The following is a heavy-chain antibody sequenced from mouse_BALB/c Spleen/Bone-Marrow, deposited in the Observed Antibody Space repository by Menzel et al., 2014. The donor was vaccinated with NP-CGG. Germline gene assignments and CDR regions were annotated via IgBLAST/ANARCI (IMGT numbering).Heavy chain of an antibody. J-gene: IGHJ4*01. CDR3: ARDYYGSSGAMVY. V-gene: IGHV1-77*01. CDR2: IYPGSGST. D-gene: IGHD1-1*01. CDR1: GYTFTDYV. Sequence: VQLVESGPELVKPGASVKMSCKASGYTFTDYVISWVKRRTGQGLEWIGEIYPGSGSTYYNEKFKGKATLTADKSSNTAYMQLSSLTSEDSAVYFCARDYYGSSGAMVYWGQGTSVTVSS.